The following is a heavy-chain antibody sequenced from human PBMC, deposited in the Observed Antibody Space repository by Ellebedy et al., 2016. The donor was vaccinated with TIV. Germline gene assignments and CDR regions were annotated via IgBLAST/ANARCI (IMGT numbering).Heavy chain of an antibody. Sequence: AASVTVSCKASGYTFTSYDINWVRQAPGQGLEWMGWMNPNSGNTGYEKKFQGRVTMTRNTSISTAYMELSSLRSEDTAVYYCATDPPRSGSYYVWGQGTLVTVSS. D-gene: IGHD1-26*01. CDR2: MNPNSGNT. V-gene: IGHV1-8*01. CDR1: GYTFTSYD. CDR3: ATDPPRSGSYYV. J-gene: IGHJ4*02.